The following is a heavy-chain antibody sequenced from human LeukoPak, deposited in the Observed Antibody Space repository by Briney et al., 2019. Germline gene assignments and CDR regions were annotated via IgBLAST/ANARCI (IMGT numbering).Heavy chain of an antibody. V-gene: IGHV1-46*01. J-gene: IGHJ6*02. D-gene: IGHD2-2*01. CDR1: GYTFTSYY. CDR2: INPSGGST. Sequence: ASVKVSCKASGYTFTSYYMHWVRQAPGQGLEWMGIINPSGGSTSYAQKFQGRVTMTRDTSTSTVYMELSSLRSEDTAVYYCARGPLPARVPAAIPYGMDVWAKGPRSPSP. CDR3: ARGPLPARVPAAIPYGMDV.